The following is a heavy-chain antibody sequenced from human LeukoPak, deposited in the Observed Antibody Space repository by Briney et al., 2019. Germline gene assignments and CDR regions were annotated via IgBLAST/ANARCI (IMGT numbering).Heavy chain of an antibody. V-gene: IGHV3-30-3*01. Sequence: GGSLRLSCAASGFTFSSYAMHWVRQAPGKGLEWVAVISYDGSNKYYADSVKGRFTISRDNSKNTLYLQMNSLRAEDTAVYYCARELYGSGSPVWGQGTLVTVSS. CDR2: ISYDGSNK. CDR1: GFTFSSYA. D-gene: IGHD3-10*01. CDR3: ARELYGSGSPV. J-gene: IGHJ4*02.